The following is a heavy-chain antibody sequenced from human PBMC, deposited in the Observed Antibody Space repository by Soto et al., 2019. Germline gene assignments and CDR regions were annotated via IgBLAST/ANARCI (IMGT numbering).Heavy chain of an antibody. CDR3: GRGRSGQIVVFY. D-gene: IGHD1-26*01. V-gene: IGHV1-2*02. CDR2: IGPESGAT. J-gene: IGHJ4*02. Sequence: ASVKVSCKASGYTFTGHYIHWVRQAPEQGPEWMGEIGPESGATRYAQRFQGRVTMTMDMSITAVYMELNNLSPDDTAVYYCGRGRSGQIVVFYWGQGTPVTVSS. CDR1: GYTFTGHY.